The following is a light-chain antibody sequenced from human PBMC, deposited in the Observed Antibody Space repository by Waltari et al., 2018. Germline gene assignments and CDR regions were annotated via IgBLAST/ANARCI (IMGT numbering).Light chain of an antibody. Sequence: EIVLTQSPATLSLSPGERATLSCRASQSVRSYLAWYQQKPGQAPRLLIYDTSNRASGIPAMFSGSGSGTDFSLSISSLEPEDFAVYYCQQRHNWPLTFGGGTKVEIK. V-gene: IGKV3-11*01. J-gene: IGKJ4*01. CDR3: QQRHNWPLT. CDR1: QSVRSY. CDR2: DTS.